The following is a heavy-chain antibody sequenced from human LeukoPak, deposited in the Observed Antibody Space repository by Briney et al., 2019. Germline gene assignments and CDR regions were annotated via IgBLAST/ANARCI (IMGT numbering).Heavy chain of an antibody. CDR1: GGSISSYY. CDR2: IYYTGRT. V-gene: IGHV4-59*08. Sequence: SETLSLTCTVSGGSISSYYWSWIRQPPGKGLEWIGYIYYTGRTKYSPSLNSRVTISVDMSENQFSLKLSSVTAADTAVYYCARFAYCGSNCWYYFDYWGQGILVTVSS. J-gene: IGHJ4*02. CDR3: ARFAYCGSNCWYYFDY. D-gene: IGHD2-21*02.